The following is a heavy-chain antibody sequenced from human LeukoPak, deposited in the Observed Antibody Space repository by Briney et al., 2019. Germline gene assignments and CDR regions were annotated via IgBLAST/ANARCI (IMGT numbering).Heavy chain of an antibody. CDR1: GGSISSGSYY. CDR2: IYTSGST. Sequence: SQTLSLTCTVSGGSISSGSYYWSWLRQPAGKGLEWIGRIYTSGSTNYNPSLKSRVTISVDTSKNQFSLKLSSVTAADTAVYYCARNDGGLVDYWGQGTLVTVSS. D-gene: IGHD4-23*01. J-gene: IGHJ4*02. V-gene: IGHV4-61*02. CDR3: ARNDGGLVDY.